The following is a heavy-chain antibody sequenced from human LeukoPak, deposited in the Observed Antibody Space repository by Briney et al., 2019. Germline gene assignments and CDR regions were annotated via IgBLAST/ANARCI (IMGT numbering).Heavy chain of an antibody. CDR1: GYTFTSYY. D-gene: IGHD3-22*01. CDR3: AREGYYDSSGEGHMDV. Sequence: GASVKVSCKASGYTFTSYYMHWVRQAPGQGLEWMGWINPNSGGTNYAQKFQGRVTMTRDTSISTAYMELSRLRSDDTAVYYCAREGYYDSSGEGHMDVWGKGTTVTVSS. CDR2: INPNSGGT. J-gene: IGHJ6*03. V-gene: IGHV1-2*02.